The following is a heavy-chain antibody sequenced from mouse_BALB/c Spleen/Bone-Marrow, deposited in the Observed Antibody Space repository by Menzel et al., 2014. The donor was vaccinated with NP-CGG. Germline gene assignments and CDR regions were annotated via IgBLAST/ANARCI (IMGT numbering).Heavy chain of an antibody. CDR1: GYTFTNYW. Sequence: QVQLQQPGAELVKPGASVKLSCKPSGYTFTNYWIQWVKQRPGQGLGWIGEIFPGIGTTYYNEKFKGKATLTIDTSSSTAYMQLSSLTSEDSAVYFCARGGNYGHWGQGTTLTVSS. V-gene: IGHV1S132*01. CDR2: IFPGIGTT. CDR3: ARGGNYGH. D-gene: IGHD2-1*01. J-gene: IGHJ2*01.